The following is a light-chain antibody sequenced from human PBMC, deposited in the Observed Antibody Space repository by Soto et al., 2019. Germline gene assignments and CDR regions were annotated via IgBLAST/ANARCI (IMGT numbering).Light chain of an antibody. J-gene: IGKJ1*01. CDR2: GAS. V-gene: IGKV3-20*01. CDR1: QSVTSSY. CDR3: QQYGSSWT. Sequence: EIVLTQSPATLSVSPGERSTLXXRASQSVTSSYLAWYQQRPGQAPXVLIYGASSRATGVPDRFSGSGSGTDFTLTISRLEPEDFGMYYCQQYGSSWTFGQGTKVDIK.